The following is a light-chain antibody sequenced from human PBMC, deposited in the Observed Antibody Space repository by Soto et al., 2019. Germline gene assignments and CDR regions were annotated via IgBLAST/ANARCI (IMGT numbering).Light chain of an antibody. V-gene: IGLV2-14*03. J-gene: IGLJ1*01. CDR1: SSDVGGYKY. Sequence: QSVLPQPASLSGSPGQSIAISCTGSSSDVGGYKYVSWYQQHPGKAPKLMIYDVSNRPSGVSDRFSGSKSGNTASLTISGLQSEDEADYYCSSYAGSNNCVFGTGTKVTVL. CDR2: DVS. CDR3: SSYAGSNNCV.